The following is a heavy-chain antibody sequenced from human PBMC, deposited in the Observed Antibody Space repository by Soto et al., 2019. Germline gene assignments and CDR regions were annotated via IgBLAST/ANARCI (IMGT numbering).Heavy chain of an antibody. CDR3: AKDITMIVVVNYDAFDI. D-gene: IGHD3-22*01. J-gene: IGHJ3*02. Sequence: GGSLRLSCAASGFTFSSYAMSWVRQAPGKGLEWVSAISGSSGSTYYADSVKGRFTISRDNSKNTLYLQMNSLRAEDTAVYYCAKDITMIVVVNYDAFDIWGQGTMVTVSS. CDR1: GFTFSSYA. V-gene: IGHV3-23*01. CDR2: ISGSSGST.